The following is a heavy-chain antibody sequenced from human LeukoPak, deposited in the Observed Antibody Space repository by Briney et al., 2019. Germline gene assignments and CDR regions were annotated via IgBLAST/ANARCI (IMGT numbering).Heavy chain of an antibody. V-gene: IGHV3-74*01. CDR3: ARAPSEIGGYYPEYFRH. CDR2: IKSDGST. Sequence: GVSLRLSCAASGFTFSSYWMHWVRQAPGKGLVWVSRIKSDGSTRYADSVKGRFTISRDNAKNTVSLQINSLRAEDTGVYYCARAPSEIGGYYPEYFRHWGQGTLVTVSP. J-gene: IGHJ1*01. CDR1: GFTFSSYW. D-gene: IGHD3-22*01.